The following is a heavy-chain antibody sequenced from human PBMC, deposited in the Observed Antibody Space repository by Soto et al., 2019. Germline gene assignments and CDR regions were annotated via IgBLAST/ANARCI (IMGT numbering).Heavy chain of an antibody. D-gene: IGHD2-8*01. J-gene: IGHJ4*02. CDR1: GFNFGNYY. CDR3: ARGGVY. V-gene: IGHV3-48*01. CDR2: ISGTGFIT. Sequence: GGSLHLSCSSSGFNFGNYYMNWIRQTPGGGLDWIAFISGTGFITYYADSAWPRFTISRDNSQGVLFLQMDSLTVDDSGIYFCARGGVYWGQGVPVTVSS.